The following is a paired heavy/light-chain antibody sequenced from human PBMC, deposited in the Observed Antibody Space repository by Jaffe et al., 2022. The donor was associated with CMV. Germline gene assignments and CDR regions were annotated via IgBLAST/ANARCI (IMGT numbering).Heavy chain of an antibody. V-gene: IGHV5-51*01. CDR3: ARHVKRGGGETDAFDI. CDR2: IYPADSDT. D-gene: IGHD3-16*01. CDR1: GYTFSNYW. Sequence: EVQLVQSGAEVKKPGESLKISCKGFGYTFSNYWIGWVRQMPGKGLEWMGIIYPADSDTRYSPSFQGQVIISVDKSINNAYLQWTSLKASDTAMYFCARHVKRGGGETDAFDIWGQGTMVTVSS. J-gene: IGHJ3*02.
Light chain of an antibody. CDR2: GAS. V-gene: IGKV3-15*01. CDR3: QQFKIWPMT. Sequence: EIVMTQSPATLSVSPGERVTLSCRASESISGYLAWYQQKPGQAPRLLIYGASTRATGIPARFSGSGSGTEFTLTISSLQSEDFVVYYCQQFKIWPMTFGQGTKVEI. CDR1: ESISGY. J-gene: IGKJ1*01.